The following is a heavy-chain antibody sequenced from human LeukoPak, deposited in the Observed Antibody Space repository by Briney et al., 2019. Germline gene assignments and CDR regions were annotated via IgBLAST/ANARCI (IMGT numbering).Heavy chain of an antibody. CDR2: ISNSNSVI. CDR3: ARDGGYSYGCDY. J-gene: IGHJ4*02. V-gene: IGHV3-21*01. D-gene: IGHD5-18*01. CDR1: GFTFTIYS. Sequence: GGSLRLSCAASGFTFTIYSMNWVRQAPGKGLEWVSSISNSNSVIYYADSVKGRFIISRDNTENSLYLQMNSLKAADTAVYYCARDGGYSYGCDYWGQGTLVTVSS.